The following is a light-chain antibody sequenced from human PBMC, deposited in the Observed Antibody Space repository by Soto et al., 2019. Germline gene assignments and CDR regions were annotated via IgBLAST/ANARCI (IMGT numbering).Light chain of an antibody. V-gene: IGKV3-11*01. CDR3: QQRSKWPWT. CDR2: DAS. Sequence: EIVLTQSPATLSFSPGESSTLSCRASPSVRNFLAWYQQKPGQDPRLLISDASNRATGIPGRFSGSGSGTDCSLTISSLEPEDFAVYYCQQRSKWPWTFGQGTKVEIK. J-gene: IGKJ1*01. CDR1: PSVRNF.